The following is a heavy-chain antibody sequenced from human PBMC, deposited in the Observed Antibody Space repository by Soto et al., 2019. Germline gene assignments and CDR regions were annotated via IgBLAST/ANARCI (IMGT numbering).Heavy chain of an antibody. CDR2: MNAGVGNT. Sequence: HVELVQSGADVKKPGASVTISCKASGYTFTDYALHWVRQAPGQRLEWMGWMNAGVGNTLYSQKFLARITITRDTSASTAYMELNSLKSEDTAIYYCARDTGYTFGSLNYWGPGTLVTVSS. D-gene: IGHD5-18*01. CDR3: ARDTGYTFGSLNY. J-gene: IGHJ4*02. V-gene: IGHV1-3*01. CDR1: GYTFTDYA.